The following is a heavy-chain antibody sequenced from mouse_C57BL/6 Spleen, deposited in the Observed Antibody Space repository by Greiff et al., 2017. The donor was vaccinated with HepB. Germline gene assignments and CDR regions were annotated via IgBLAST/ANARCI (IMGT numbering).Heavy chain of an antibody. D-gene: IGHD4-1*01. Sequence: QVQLKESGAELARPGASVKMSCKASGYTFTSYTMHWVKQRPGQGLEWIGYINPSSGYTKYNQKFKDKATLTADTSSSTAYMQLSSLTSEDSAVYYCARSGTDAMDYWGQGTSVTVSS. CDR3: ARSGTDAMDY. V-gene: IGHV1-4*01. CDR1: GYTFTSYT. CDR2: INPSSGYT. J-gene: IGHJ4*01.